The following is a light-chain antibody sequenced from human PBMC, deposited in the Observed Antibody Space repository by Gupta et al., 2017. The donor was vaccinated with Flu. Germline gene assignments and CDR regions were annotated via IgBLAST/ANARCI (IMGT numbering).Light chain of an antibody. Sequence: DIQMTPSPSSLSASVGDSVTITCRASQSISNFLNWYQQKPGKAPKLLIFATSNLQTGVPSRFSGRGSGTDFTLTISSLQPEDFATYYCQQTNSSPLSFGGGTKVEIK. V-gene: IGKV1-39*01. CDR3: QQTNSSPLS. CDR1: QSISNF. CDR2: ATS. J-gene: IGKJ4*01.